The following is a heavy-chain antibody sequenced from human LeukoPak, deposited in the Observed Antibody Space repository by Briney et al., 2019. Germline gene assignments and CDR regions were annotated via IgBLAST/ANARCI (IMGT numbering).Heavy chain of an antibody. V-gene: IGHV3-64*01. CDR3: ARPPPSCSSTSCYQQY. Sequence: GGSLRLSCAASGFTFSSYAMHWVRQAPGKGLEYVSGISSNGGSTYYANSVKGRFTISRDNAKNALCLQMNSLRAEDTAVYYCARPPPSCSSTSCYQQYWGQGTLVTVSS. CDR1: GFTFSSYA. J-gene: IGHJ4*02. CDR2: ISSNGGST. D-gene: IGHD2-2*01.